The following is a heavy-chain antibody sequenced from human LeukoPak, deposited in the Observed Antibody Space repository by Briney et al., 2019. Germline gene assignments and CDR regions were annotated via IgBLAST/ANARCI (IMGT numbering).Heavy chain of an antibody. CDR3: ARSLLYDTSV. D-gene: IGHD3-22*01. V-gene: IGHV3-66*01. Sequence: GGSLRLSCAASGFTVSSNYMSWVRQAPGKGLEWVSVIYSGGSTYYADSVKGRFTISRDNSKNTLYLQMNSLRVEDAAVYYCARSLLYDTSVWGQGTLVTVSS. CDR1: GFTVSSNY. CDR2: IYSGGST. J-gene: IGHJ4*02.